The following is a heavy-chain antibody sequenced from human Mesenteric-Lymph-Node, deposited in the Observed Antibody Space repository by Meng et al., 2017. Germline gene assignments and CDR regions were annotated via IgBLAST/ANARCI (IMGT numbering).Heavy chain of an antibody. V-gene: IGHV3-21*01. CDR2: ISSSSAYI. Sequence: GGSLRLSCEASGFSFASYSVNWVRQAPGKGLEWVSSISSSSAYIYYADSVKGRFTISRDNAKNSLLLQMNSLRAEDTAIYYCARIRVERATGTAFDIWGQGTMVTVSS. J-gene: IGHJ3*02. CDR3: ARIRVERATGTAFDI. CDR1: GFSFASYS. D-gene: IGHD5-24*01.